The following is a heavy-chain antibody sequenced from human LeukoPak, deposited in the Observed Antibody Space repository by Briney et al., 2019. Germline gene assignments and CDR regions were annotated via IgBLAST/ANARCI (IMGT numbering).Heavy chain of an antibody. J-gene: IGHJ3*01. CDR1: GLTFSDSY. V-gene: IGHV3-23*01. Sequence: GGSLRLSCAASGLTFSDSYMTWIRQAPGKGLEWVSLIGSSGGSTYYADSVKGRFTISRDNFNHTLSLQMNSLRVEDTAIYYCVKDIQLSTWGLGTMVTVSS. D-gene: IGHD5-24*01. CDR3: VKDIQLST. CDR2: IGSSGGST.